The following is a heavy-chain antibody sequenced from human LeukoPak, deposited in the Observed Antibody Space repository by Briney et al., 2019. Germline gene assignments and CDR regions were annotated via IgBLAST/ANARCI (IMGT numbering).Heavy chain of an antibody. CDR2: INSDGSEG. J-gene: IGHJ3*01. V-gene: IGHV3-7*03. Sequence: GGSLRLSCAVSGFTLSGFWMSWSRQAPGKGLEWVASINSDGSEGYYADVVKGRFTISRDNAKNSLYLQINSLRAEDTAVYYCARSSYSSSSSVWGQGQWSPSLQ. CDR3: ARSSYSSSSSV. CDR1: GFTLSGFW. D-gene: IGHD6-6*01.